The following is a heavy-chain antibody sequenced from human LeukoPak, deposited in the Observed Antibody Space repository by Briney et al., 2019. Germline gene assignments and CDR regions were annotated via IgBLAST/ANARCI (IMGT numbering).Heavy chain of an antibody. CDR3: ARREGIAAAGKVWFDP. CDR1: GYNFTSYW. CDR2: IYPGDSDT. D-gene: IGHD6-13*01. J-gene: IGHJ5*02. Sequence: GESLQISCTGSGYNFTSYWIGWVRQMPGKGLEWMGIIYPGDSDTRYSPSFQGQVTISADKSISTAYLQWSSLKASDTAMYYCARREGIAAAGKVWFDPWGQGTLVTVSS. V-gene: IGHV5-51*01.